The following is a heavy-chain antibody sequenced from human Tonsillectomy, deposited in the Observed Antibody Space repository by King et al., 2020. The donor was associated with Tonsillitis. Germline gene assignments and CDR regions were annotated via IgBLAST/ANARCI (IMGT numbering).Heavy chain of an antibody. Sequence: VQLQESGPGLVKPSETLSLTCTVSGGSISSHYWSWIRQPPGKGLEWIGYISDTGSTNYNPSLKSRVTISVDTSKNQFSLKLSSVTAADSAVDYCARDRRLYDTVNYYSMDVWGKGTAVTVSS. D-gene: IGHD3-9*01. V-gene: IGHV4-59*11. CDR3: ARDRRLYDTVNYYSMDV. CDR1: GGSISSHY. J-gene: IGHJ6*03. CDR2: ISDTGST.